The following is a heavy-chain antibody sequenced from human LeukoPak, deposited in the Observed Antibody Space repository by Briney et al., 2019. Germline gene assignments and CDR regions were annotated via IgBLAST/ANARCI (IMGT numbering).Heavy chain of an antibody. J-gene: IGHJ4*02. CDR1: GFTISDYY. V-gene: IGHV3-11*01. Sequence: GGSLRLSCAATGFTISDYYMSWIRQAPGKGLEWVSYISNSGSTVYYIDSVKGRVTISRDNAKNSLYLQMKSLRAEDTAEYYCVRDGGIVGPTGYYFDYWGQGTLVTVSS. CDR3: VRDGGIVGPTGYYFDY. CDR2: ISNSGSTV. D-gene: IGHD1-26*01.